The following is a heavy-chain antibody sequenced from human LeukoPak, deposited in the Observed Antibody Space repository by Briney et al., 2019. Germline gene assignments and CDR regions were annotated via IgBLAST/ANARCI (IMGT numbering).Heavy chain of an antibody. V-gene: IGHV2-70*11. CDR2: IDWDDDK. J-gene: IGHJ4*02. CDR1: GFSLTTSGMC. CDR3: ARIGMSSTYYYFDY. D-gene: IGHD6-13*01. Sequence: SGPALVKPTQTLTLTCTFSGFSLTTSGMCVSWIRQPPGKALEWLARIDWDDDKYYTTSLKTRLTISKDTSKNQVVLTLTYMDPVDTATYYCARIGMSSTYYYFDYWGQGTLVTVSS.